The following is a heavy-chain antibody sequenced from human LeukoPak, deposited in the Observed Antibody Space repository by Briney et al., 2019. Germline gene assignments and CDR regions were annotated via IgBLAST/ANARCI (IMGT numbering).Heavy chain of an antibody. CDR1: RGSITTYY. D-gene: IGHD3-10*01. V-gene: IGHV4-59*01. CDR3: ATDRQEGGSGSYWFDP. Sequence: PSETLSLTCTVYRGSITTYYWSWIRQPAGKGLEWIGNVYHSGSTTYNQSLKSRVSMSVDMSKHQFTLNLGSVSAADTATYYLATDRQEGGSGSYWFDPWGRGPQLSVSS. J-gene: IGHJ5*02. CDR2: VYHSGST.